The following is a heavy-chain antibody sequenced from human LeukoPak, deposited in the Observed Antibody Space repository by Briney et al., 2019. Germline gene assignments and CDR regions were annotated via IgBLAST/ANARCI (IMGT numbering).Heavy chain of an antibody. V-gene: IGHV3-21*01. J-gene: IGHJ4*02. CDR1: GFTFSSYS. D-gene: IGHD6-13*01. Sequence: GGSLRLSCAASGFTFSSYSMNWVRQAPGKGLEWVSSISSSSSYIYYADSVKGRFTISRDNAKNSLCLQMNSLRAEDTAVYYCARVRIAAAGFDYWGQGTLVTVSS. CDR3: ARVRIAAAGFDY. CDR2: ISSSSSYI.